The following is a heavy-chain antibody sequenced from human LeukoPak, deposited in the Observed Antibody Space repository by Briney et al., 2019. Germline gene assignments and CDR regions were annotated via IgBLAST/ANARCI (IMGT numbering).Heavy chain of an antibody. CDR3: ARVYSGSYYAGY. J-gene: IGHJ4*02. D-gene: IGHD1-26*01. CDR2: IYYSGST. V-gene: IGHV4-39*07. CDR1: GGSISSYY. Sequence: KPSETLSLTCTVSGGSISSYYWGWIRQPPGKGLEWIGSIYYSGSTYYNPSLRSRVTISVDTSKNQFSLKLSSVTAADTAVYYCARVYSGSYYAGYWGQGTLVTVSS.